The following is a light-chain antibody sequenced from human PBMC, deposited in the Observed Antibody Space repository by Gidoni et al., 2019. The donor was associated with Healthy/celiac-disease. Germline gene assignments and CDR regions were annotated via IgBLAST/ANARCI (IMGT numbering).Light chain of an antibody. Sequence: DIQMTQSPSPLSASVGDRVTITCQASQDISNYLNWYQQKPGKAPKFLIYDASKLETGVPSRFSGSGSGTDFTFTISSLQPEDVATYYCQQYDSFPRTFGQGTKLDLK. CDR1: QDISNY. V-gene: IGKV1-33*01. CDR3: QQYDSFPRT. J-gene: IGKJ2*02. CDR2: DAS.